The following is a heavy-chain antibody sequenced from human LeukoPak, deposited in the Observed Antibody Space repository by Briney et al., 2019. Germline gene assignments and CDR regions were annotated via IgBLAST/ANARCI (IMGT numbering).Heavy chain of an antibody. CDR3: AREKPRIAAATDAYYYYYMDV. V-gene: IGHV3-7*01. D-gene: IGHD6-13*01. CDR1: GFTFSSYG. CDR2: IKQDGSEK. Sequence: GGSLRLSCAASGFTFSSYGMHWVRQAPGKGLEWVANIKQDGSEKYYVDSVKGRFTISRDNAKNSLYLQMNSLRAEDTAVYYCAREKPRIAAATDAYYYYYMDVWGKGTTVTVSS. J-gene: IGHJ6*03.